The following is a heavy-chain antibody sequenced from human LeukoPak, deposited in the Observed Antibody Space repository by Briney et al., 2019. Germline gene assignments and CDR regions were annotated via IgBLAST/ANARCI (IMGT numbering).Heavy chain of an antibody. V-gene: IGHV3-30*18. CDR1: GFTFSNYD. D-gene: IGHD3-10*01. CDR3: AKHGEDYYGSGSYAY. Sequence: GRSLRLSCAASGFTFSNYDMHWVRQAPGKGLDWVAVISYDGSNKYSADSVKGRFTISRDNSKNTLYLEMNTLRAEDTAVYYCAKHGEDYYGSGSYAYWGQGTLVTVSS. CDR2: ISYDGSNK. J-gene: IGHJ4*02.